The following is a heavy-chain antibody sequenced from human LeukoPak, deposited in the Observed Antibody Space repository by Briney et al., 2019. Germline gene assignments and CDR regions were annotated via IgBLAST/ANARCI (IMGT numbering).Heavy chain of an antibody. CDR1: ADSLSSGGHY. CDR2: IHHSGRS. D-gene: IGHD3-10*01. CDR3: ARGGNRFGGFYFDY. Sequence: SETLSLTCAVSADSLSSGGHYWAWIRQFPGKGLESIGFIHHSGRSRHNPSLKDRVAISVDTSRKQFALKLSSVTAADTAMYYCARGGNRFGGFYFDYWGQGIQVIVSS. V-gene: IGHV4-31*11. J-gene: IGHJ4*02.